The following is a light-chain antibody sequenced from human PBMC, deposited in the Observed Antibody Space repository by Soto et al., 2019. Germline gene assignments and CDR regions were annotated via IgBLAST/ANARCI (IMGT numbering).Light chain of an antibody. CDR1: QGISNY. J-gene: IGKJ1*01. CDR3: QKYDSPPRT. V-gene: IGKV1-27*01. CDR2: DAS. Sequence: DIQMTQTPSSLSASVGDRVTITCRASQGISNYLAWYQQKPGKVPKLLIYDASTLQSGVPPRFSGSGSGTDFTLTISSLQPEDVATYDCQKYDSPPRTFGQGTKVEI.